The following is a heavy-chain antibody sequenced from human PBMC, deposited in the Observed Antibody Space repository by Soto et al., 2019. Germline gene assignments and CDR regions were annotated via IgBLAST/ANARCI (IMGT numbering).Heavy chain of an antibody. Sequence: QVQLVQSGAEVKMPGASVKVSCKASGYTSINYGISWVRQAPGQGLEWMGWISAYNGNLNYAPKIQGRVTMTTDASTTTAYMELRSLRSDDTAVYYCVRDGISGAEPFDIWGQGTMVTVSS. CDR2: ISAYNGNL. CDR1: GYTSINYG. V-gene: IGHV1-18*01. CDR3: VRDGISGAEPFDI. J-gene: IGHJ3*02. D-gene: IGHD1-20*01.